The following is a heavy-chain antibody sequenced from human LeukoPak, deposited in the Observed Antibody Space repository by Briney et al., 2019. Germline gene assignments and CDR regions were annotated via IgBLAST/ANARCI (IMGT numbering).Heavy chain of an antibody. J-gene: IGHJ4*02. CDR2: ISWNSGSI. V-gene: IGHV3-9*01. CDR1: GFTFDDYA. Sequence: GGSLRLSCAASGFTFDDYAMHWVRQAPGKGLEWVSGISWNSGSIGYADSVKGRFTISRDNAKDSLHLQMNSLRAEDTALYYCAKDARVYSSGWPPTYWGQGTLVTVSS. CDR3: AKDARVYSSGWPPTY. D-gene: IGHD6-19*01.